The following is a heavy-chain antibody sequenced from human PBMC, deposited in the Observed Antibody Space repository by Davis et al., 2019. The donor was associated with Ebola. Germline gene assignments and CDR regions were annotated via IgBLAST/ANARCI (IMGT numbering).Heavy chain of an antibody. D-gene: IGHD3-22*01. Sequence: PGGSLRLSCAASGFTFSSYAMSWVRQAPGKGLEWVSAISGSGGSTYYADSVKGRFTISRDNSKNTLYLQMNSLRAEDTAVYYCANEIYYYDSSGYSAYWGQGTLITVSS. J-gene: IGHJ4*02. CDR3: ANEIYYYDSSGYSAY. V-gene: IGHV3-23*01. CDR2: ISGSGGST. CDR1: GFTFSSYA.